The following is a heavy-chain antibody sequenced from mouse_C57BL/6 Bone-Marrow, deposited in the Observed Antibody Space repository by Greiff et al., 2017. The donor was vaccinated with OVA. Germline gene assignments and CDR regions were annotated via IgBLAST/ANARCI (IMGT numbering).Heavy chain of an antibody. D-gene: IGHD1-1*01. J-gene: IGHJ3*01. Sequence: EVQLQQSGPELVKPGASVKISCKASGYTFTDYYMNWVKQSHGKSLEWIGDINPNNGGTSYNQKFKGKATLTVDKSSSTAYMELRSLTSEDSAVYYCAPQGGLRPVARGAWFAYWGQGTLVTVSA. V-gene: IGHV1-26*01. CDR1: GYTFTDYY. CDR3: APQGGLRPVARGAWFAY. CDR2: INPNNGGT.